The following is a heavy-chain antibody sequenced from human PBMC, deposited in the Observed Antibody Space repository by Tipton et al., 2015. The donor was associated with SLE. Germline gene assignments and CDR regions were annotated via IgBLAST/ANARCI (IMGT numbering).Heavy chain of an antibody. J-gene: IGHJ6*03. CDR1: GGSFSGYY. Sequence: TLSLTCAVYGGSFSGYYWSWIRQPPGKGLEWIGEINHSGSTNYNPSLKSRVTISVDTSKNQFSLKLSSVTAADTAVYYCARGQRPGYCSRASCPYYYYYMDVWGKGTTFTVSS. D-gene: IGHD2-2*01. CDR3: ARGQRPGYCSRASCPYYYYYMDV. V-gene: IGHV4-34*01. CDR2: INHSGST.